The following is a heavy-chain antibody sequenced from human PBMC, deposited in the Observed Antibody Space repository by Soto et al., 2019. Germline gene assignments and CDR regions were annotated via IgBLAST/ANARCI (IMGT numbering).Heavy chain of an antibody. CDR1: GFTVSSKY. J-gene: IGHJ4*02. CDR2: IYMRGST. CDR3: ARDSLPGTRTWADH. V-gene: IGHV3-66*01. D-gene: IGHD1-26*01. Sequence: EVQLVESGGGLVQPGESLRLSCAASGFTVSSKYMSWVRQAPGKGLEWVSIIYMRGSTFYADSVKGRFTISRDTSKNTLYLQMDPRTGPGTAMYFCARDSLPGTRTWADHWGQGTLVTVSS.